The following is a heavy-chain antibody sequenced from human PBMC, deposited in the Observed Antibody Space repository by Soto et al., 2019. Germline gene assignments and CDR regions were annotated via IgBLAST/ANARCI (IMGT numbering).Heavy chain of an antibody. CDR3: AKGLGITMVRGVIRFDAFDI. Sequence: EVQLLESGGGLVQPGGSLRLSCAASGFTFSSYAMSWVRQAPGKGLEWVSAISGSGGSTYYADSVKGRFTISRDNSKNTLYLQINSLIAEYTAVYYCAKGLGITMVRGVIRFDAFDIWGQGTMVTVSS. J-gene: IGHJ3*02. CDR1: GFTFSSYA. D-gene: IGHD3-10*01. CDR2: ISGSGGST. V-gene: IGHV3-23*01.